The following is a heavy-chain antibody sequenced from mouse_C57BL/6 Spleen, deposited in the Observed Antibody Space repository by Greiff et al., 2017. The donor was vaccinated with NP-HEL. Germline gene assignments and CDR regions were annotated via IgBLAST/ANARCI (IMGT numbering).Heavy chain of an antibody. CDR3: ATPLITTVVATYDPHAMDY. V-gene: IGHV1-81*01. CDR1: GYTFTSYG. D-gene: IGHD1-1*01. Sequence: QVQLQQSGAELARPGASVKLSCKASGYTFTSYGISWVKQRTGQGLEWIGEIYPRSGNTYYNEKFKGKATLTADKSSSTAYMELRSLTSEDSAVYFCATPLITTVVATYDPHAMDYWGQGTSVTVSS. CDR2: IYPRSGNT. J-gene: IGHJ4*01.